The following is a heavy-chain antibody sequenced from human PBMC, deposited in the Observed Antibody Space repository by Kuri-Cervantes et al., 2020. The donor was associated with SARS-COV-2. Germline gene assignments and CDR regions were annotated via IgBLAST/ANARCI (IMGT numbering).Heavy chain of an antibody. Sequence: LSLTCAASGFTFSSYGMHWVRQAPGKGLEWVAFIRYDGSNKYYADSVKGRFTISRDNSKNTLYLQMNSLRAEDTAVYYCAKLSNWDDAFDIWGQGTMVTVSS. J-gene: IGHJ3*02. CDR3: AKLSNWDDAFDI. V-gene: IGHV3-30*02. D-gene: IGHD1-1*01. CDR2: IRYDGSNK. CDR1: GFTFSSYG.